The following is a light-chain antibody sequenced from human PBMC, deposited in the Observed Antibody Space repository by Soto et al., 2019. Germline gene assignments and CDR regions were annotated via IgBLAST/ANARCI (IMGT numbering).Light chain of an antibody. CDR3: QQYNSWPLGT. CDR2: GAS. Sequence: ETAMTQSPVTLSLSPVESATLSCRASQTVGDNVAWYRQKPGQPPSLLIYGASTRAPGVPARFSGSGSGTDFILTISSLQSEDFGFYYCQQYNSWPLGTFGQGT. J-gene: IGKJ1*01. V-gene: IGKV3-15*01. CDR1: QTVGDN.